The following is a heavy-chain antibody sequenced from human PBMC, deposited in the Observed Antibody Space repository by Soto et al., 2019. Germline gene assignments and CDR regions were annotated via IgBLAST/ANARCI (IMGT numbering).Heavy chain of an antibody. Sequence: EVQLVESGGGLVQPGGSLRLSCAASGFTFSRDEMNWVRQAPGKGLEWIAYIQNHGYSTHYADSVKGRFTISRDNAKNTLYLQMSSLTAGDTAIYYCARGYDAGCHFGYWGQGVLVTVSS. CDR2: IQNHGYST. V-gene: IGHV3-48*03. CDR1: GFTFSRDE. J-gene: IGHJ4*02. D-gene: IGHD1-20*01. CDR3: ARGYDAGCHFGY.